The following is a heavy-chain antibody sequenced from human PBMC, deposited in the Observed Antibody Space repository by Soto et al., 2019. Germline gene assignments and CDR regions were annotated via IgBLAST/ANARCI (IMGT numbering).Heavy chain of an antibody. D-gene: IGHD2-21*01. Sequence: GGSMRVSCAAAGFTFDDYTMHWVRQAPGKGLEWVSLISWDGGSTYYADSVKGRFTISRDNSKNSLYLQMNSLRTEDTALYYCAKDFVDPGPKDYYGMDVWGQGTTVTVSS. J-gene: IGHJ6*02. CDR1: GFTFDDYT. CDR2: ISWDGGST. CDR3: AKDFVDPGPKDYYGMDV. V-gene: IGHV3-43*01.